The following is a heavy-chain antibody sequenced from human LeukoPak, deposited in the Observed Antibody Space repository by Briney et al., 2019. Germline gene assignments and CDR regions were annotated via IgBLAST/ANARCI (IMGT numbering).Heavy chain of an antibody. CDR1: GFTFSSHS. J-gene: IGHJ5*02. CDR2: ISTGSTTI. V-gene: IGHV3-48*04. CDR3: ANGGTYSSGP. D-gene: IGHD3-22*01. Sequence: GGSLRLSCAASGFTFSSHSINWVRQAPGKGLEWVSYISTGSTTIYYADSVKGRFTISRDNAKNSLFLQINSLRAEDTAVYYCANGGTYSSGPWGQGTLVTVSS.